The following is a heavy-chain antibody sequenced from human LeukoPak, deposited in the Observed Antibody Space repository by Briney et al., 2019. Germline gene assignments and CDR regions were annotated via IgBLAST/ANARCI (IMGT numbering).Heavy chain of an antibody. J-gene: IGHJ4*02. V-gene: IGHV3-23*01. CDR3: AKDYYDTNGYPDY. Sequence: GGSLRPSCAASGFTFRSYAMNWVRQAPGKGLEWVAVISGSGGSTYYADSVKGRFTISRDNSKNTLYLQVNSLRAEDTAVYYCAKDYYDTNGYPDYWGRGTLVTVSS. D-gene: IGHD3-22*01. CDR1: GFTFRSYA. CDR2: ISGSGGST.